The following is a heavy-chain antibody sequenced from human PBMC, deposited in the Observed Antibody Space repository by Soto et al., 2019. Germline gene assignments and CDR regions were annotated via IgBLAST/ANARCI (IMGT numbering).Heavy chain of an antibody. CDR2: ISYDGSNK. CDR1: GFTFSSYA. CDR3: ARDRYGLGNGGMDV. D-gene: IGHD3-10*01. Sequence: QVQLVESGGGVVQPGRSLRLSCAASGFTFSSYAMHWVRQAPGKGLEWVAVISYDGSNKYYADSVKGRFTISRDNSKNTLYLQMNSLRAEDTAVYYCARDRYGLGNGGMDVWGQGTTVTVSS. J-gene: IGHJ6*02. V-gene: IGHV3-30-3*01.